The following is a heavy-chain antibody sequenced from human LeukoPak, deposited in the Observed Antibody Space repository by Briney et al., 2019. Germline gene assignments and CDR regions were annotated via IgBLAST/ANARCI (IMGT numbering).Heavy chain of an antibody. CDR2: IKQDGSEK. D-gene: IGHD5-18*01. V-gene: IGHV3-7*01. CDR3: ARSRSWIQLWLAFDI. CDR1: GFSFNIYY. Sequence: GGSLRLSCGVSGFSFNIYYMSWVRQAPGKGLEWVANIKQDGSEKYYVDSVKGRFTISRDNAKNSLYLQMNSLRAEDTAVYYCARSRSWIQLWLAFDIWGQGTMVTVSS. J-gene: IGHJ3*02.